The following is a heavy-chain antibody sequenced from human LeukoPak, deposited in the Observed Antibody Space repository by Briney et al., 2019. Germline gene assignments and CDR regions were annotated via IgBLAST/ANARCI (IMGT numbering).Heavy chain of an antibody. CDR3: AKDEVVPGYYYTDV. D-gene: IGHD2-2*01. J-gene: IGHJ6*03. V-gene: IGHV3-30*02. CDR1: GFIFSNYA. CDR2: IRYDGGNT. Sequence: GGSLRLSCAASGFIFSNYAMQWVRQAPGMGPEWVTFIRYDGGNTYYADSVKGRFTISRDNSKYTLYLQMNSLNAEDTAVYYCAKDEVVPGYYYTDVWGRGTTVTISS.